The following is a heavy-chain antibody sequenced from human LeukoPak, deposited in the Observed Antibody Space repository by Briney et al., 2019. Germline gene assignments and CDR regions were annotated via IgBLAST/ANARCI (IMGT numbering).Heavy chain of an antibody. J-gene: IGHJ6*03. V-gene: IGHV3-23*01. D-gene: IGHD5-18*01. Sequence: GGSLRLSCAASGFIFSNYAMSWVRQAPGKGLQWVSAFSGSGGSTYYADSVKGRFTISRDNSRNTLYLQMNSLRAEDTAVYYCARVVDTAMVEYYYYMDVWGKGTTVTISS. CDR3: ARVVDTAMVEYYYYMDV. CDR2: FSGSGGST. CDR1: GFIFSNYA.